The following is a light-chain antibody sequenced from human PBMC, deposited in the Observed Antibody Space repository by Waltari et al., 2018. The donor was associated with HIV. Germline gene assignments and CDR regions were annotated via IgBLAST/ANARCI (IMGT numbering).Light chain of an antibody. J-gene: IGLJ1*01. CDR1: SSNVGRDDL. V-gene: IGLV2-23*02. CDR3: CSCPRSGIRYV. CDR2: EVP. Sequence: QSALTQPASVSGSPGQSIPTSCTGTSSNVGRDDLVSWYQQHPGEAPKLIIYEVPQLPSGFSNRFSGSKSGNTASLTISGLQAEDEADYYCCSCPRSGIRYVFGTGTKVTVL.